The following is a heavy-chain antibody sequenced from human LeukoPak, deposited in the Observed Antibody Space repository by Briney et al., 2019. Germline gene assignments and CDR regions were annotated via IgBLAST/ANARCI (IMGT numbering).Heavy chain of an antibody. Sequence: SVTLSLTCTVSGGSISSSSYYWGWIRQPPGKGLEWNESIYYSGRTYYNPSLKSRVTLSVDTSKNPFSPKLSFVTAADTAVYYCARQDILEWFPGGRWFDPWGQGTLVTVSS. CDR2: IYYSGRT. D-gene: IGHD3-3*01. CDR1: GGSISSSSYY. CDR3: ARQDILEWFPGGRWFDP. J-gene: IGHJ5*02. V-gene: IGHV4-39*01.